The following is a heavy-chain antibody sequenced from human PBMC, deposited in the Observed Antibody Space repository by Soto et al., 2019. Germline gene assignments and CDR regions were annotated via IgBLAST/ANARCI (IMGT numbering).Heavy chain of an antibody. CDR1: GFSLSTSGVG. CDR3: AHSGSYYDILTGSDAFDI. J-gene: IGHJ3*02. V-gene: IGHV2-5*02. D-gene: IGHD3-9*01. CDR2: IYWDDDK. Sequence: QITLKESGPTLVKPTQTLTLTCTFSGFSLSTSGVGVGWIRQPPGKALEWLALIYWDDDKRYSPSLKSRLTITKDTSKYQVVLTMSYMDPVDTATYYCAHSGSYYDILTGSDAFDIWGQGTMVTVSS.